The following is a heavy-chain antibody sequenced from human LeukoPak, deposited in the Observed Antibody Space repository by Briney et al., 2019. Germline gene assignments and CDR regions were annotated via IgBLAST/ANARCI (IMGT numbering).Heavy chain of an antibody. D-gene: IGHD2-2*01. J-gene: IGHJ6*02. CDR3: ATDRGVPGDV. CDR1: GFTFRDPW. CDR2: IKNKAAGGTA. Sequence: GGSLRLSCAGSGFTFRDPWMSWVRQAPGKGLEWVGRIKNKAAGGTADYAAPVQGRFTISRDDSESTLYLQMNSLKTEDTAVYYCATDRGVPGDVWGQGTTVTVSS. V-gene: IGHV3-15*01.